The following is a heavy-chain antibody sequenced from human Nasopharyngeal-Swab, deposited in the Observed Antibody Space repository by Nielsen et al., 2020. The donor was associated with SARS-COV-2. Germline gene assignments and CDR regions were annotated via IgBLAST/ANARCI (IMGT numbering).Heavy chain of an antibody. Sequence: SETLSLTCTVSGGSISSSADYWDWIRQSPGKGLEWIGYIHYSGSTYYNPSLKSRVTISVDTSKNQFSLKLSSVTAADTAVYYCARGTTVTTFFDYYGMDVWGQGTTVTVSS. CDR3: ARGTTVTTFFDYYGMDV. D-gene: IGHD4-17*01. V-gene: IGHV4-39*07. CDR1: GGSISSSADY. CDR2: IHYSGST. J-gene: IGHJ6*02.